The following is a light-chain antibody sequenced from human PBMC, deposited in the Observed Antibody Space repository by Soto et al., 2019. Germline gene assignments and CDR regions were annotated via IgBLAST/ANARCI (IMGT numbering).Light chain of an antibody. J-gene: IGKJ2*01. Sequence: DIQMTQSPSTLSASVGDRVTITCRASQSITTWLAWYQQKPGKAPKLLIYKATNLQSGVPSRFSGSGSGTEFSLTISSLQPDDFATYYCQRYSEYQYILGQGTKLEIK. CDR1: QSITTW. CDR2: KAT. V-gene: IGKV1-5*03. CDR3: QRYSEYQYI.